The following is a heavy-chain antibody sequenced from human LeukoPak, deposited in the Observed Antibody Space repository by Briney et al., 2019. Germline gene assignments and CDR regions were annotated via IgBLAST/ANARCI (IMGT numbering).Heavy chain of an antibody. CDR1: GFAFSTYS. CDR3: ARGSGSGSYSWYSQY. D-gene: IGHD3-10*01. V-gene: IGHV3-21*01. J-gene: IGHJ1*01. Sequence: GGSLRLSCAASGFAFSTYSMNWVRQAPGKGLEWVSSMSTSSSSTFYADSVKGRFTISRDNAQNSLFSQMNSLRVEDTAVYYCARGSGSGSYSWYSQYWGQGALVIVSS. CDR2: MSTSSSST.